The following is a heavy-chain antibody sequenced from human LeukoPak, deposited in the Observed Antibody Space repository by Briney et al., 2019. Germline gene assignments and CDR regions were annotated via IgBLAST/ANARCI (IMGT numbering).Heavy chain of an antibody. D-gene: IGHD2-2*03. CDR3: ARDGHCSSSSCSLGWGVGMDV. CDR1: GXTVSDNY. CDR2: LYSGGDT. J-gene: IGHJ6*02. Sequence: PGGSLRLSCAASGXTVSDNYMSWVRQAPGKGLEWVSVLYSGGDTFYADSLKGRITISRDNSKNTLYLQLNSLRAEDTAVYYCARDGHCSSSSCSLGWGVGMDVWGQGTTVTVSS. V-gene: IGHV3-53*01.